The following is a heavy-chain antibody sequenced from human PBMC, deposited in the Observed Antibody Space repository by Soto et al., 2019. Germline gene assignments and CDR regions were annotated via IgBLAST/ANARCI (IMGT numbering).Heavy chain of an antibody. CDR1: GGSISSGGYY. CDR2: IYYSGST. D-gene: IGHD3-10*01. Sequence: SETLSLTCTVSGGSISSGGYYWSWIRQHPGKGLEWIGYIYYSGSTYYNPSLKSRVTISVDTSKNQFSLKLSSVTAADTAVYYCARRRYGSGSYFMDVWGKGTTVTVSS. J-gene: IGHJ6*03. CDR3: ARRRYGSGSYFMDV. V-gene: IGHV4-31*03.